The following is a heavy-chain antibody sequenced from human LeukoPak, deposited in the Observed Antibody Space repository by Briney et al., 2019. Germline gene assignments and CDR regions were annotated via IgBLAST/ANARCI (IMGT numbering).Heavy chain of an antibody. J-gene: IGHJ4*02. CDR2: ISSNGGGT. Sequence: PGGPLRLSCSASGFTFSRYAMHWVRQAPGKGLEYVSAISSNGGGTYYADSVKGRFPISRDNSKNTLYLQMSSLRAEDTAVYYCVKDGSGSYYTYYFDYWGQGTLVTVSS. CDR1: GFTFSRYA. D-gene: IGHD3-10*01. CDR3: VKDGSGSYYTYYFDY. V-gene: IGHV3-64D*06.